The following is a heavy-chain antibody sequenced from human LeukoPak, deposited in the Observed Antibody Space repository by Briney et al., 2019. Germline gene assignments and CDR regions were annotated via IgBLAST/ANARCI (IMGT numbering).Heavy chain of an antibody. CDR2: ISQDGSQK. CDR1: GFTFSTYW. CDR3: ARATTIAPETLDS. V-gene: IGHV3-7*01. J-gene: IGHJ4*02. Sequence: GGSLRLSCAASGFTFSTYWMTWVRQAPGKGLEWVAHISQDGSQKSYVGSVRGRFTISRDNAKNSLYLQTNSLRVEDTAVYYCARATTIAPETLDSWGQGTLVTVSS. D-gene: IGHD4-11*01.